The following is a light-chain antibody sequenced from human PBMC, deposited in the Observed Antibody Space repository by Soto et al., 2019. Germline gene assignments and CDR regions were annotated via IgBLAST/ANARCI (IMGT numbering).Light chain of an antibody. V-gene: IGLV1-47*01. J-gene: IGLJ7*01. CDR2: SDN. Sequence: QPVLTQPPSVSGTPGQRVTISCSGSSSNIGNNFVYWYQHLPGAAPTLVVYSDNHRPSGVPVRFSGSKSGTSASLTISGPRSEDEATYYCATWDDSLSGFVVFGGGTQLTVL. CDR1: SSNIGNNF. CDR3: ATWDDSLSGFVV.